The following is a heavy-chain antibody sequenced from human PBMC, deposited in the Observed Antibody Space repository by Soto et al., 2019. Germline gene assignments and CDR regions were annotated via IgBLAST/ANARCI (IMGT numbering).Heavy chain of an antibody. CDR3: AGEGYSSGYYYYYGMDV. J-gene: IGHJ6*02. V-gene: IGHV4-59*01. CDR1: GGSISSYY. D-gene: IGHD3-22*01. CDR2: IYYSGST. Sequence: QVQLQESGPGLVKPSETLSLTCTVSGGSISSYYWSWIRQPPGKGLEWIGYIYYSGSTNYNPSLKSRVTISVDTSKNPFSLKLSSVTAADTAVYYCAGEGYSSGYYYYYGMDVWGQGTTVTVSS.